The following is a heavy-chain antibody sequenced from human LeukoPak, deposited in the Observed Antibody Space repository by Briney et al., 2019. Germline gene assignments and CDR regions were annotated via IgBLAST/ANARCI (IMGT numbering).Heavy chain of an antibody. CDR1: GFTFSSYA. Sequence: GRSLRLSCAASGFTFSSYAMHWVRQAPDKGLEWVAVISYDGSNKYYADSVKGRFTISRDNSKNTLYLQMNSLRAEDTAVYYCARVGVYYYGMDVWGQGTTVTVSS. V-gene: IGHV3-30*04. CDR2: ISYDGSNK. J-gene: IGHJ6*02. CDR3: ARVGVYYYGMDV.